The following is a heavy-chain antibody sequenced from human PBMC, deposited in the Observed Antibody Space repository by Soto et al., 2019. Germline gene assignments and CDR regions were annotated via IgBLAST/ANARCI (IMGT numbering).Heavy chain of an antibody. D-gene: IGHD3-9*01. CDR1: GGTFSSYA. Sequence: ASVKVSCKSSGGTFSSYAISCVRQAPGQGLDWMGGIIPIFGTANYAQKFQGRVTITADKSTSTAYMELSSLRSEDTAVYYCATRWGYFDWLPNGPADRYFDYWGQGTLVTVSS. J-gene: IGHJ4*02. CDR2: IIPIFGTA. V-gene: IGHV1-69*06. CDR3: ATRWGYFDWLPNGPADRYFDY.